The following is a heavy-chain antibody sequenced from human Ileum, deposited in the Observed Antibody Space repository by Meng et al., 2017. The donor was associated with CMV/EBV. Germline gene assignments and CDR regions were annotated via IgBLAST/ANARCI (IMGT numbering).Heavy chain of an antibody. J-gene: IGHJ4*02. CDR2: IYYSGST. Sequence: LRDPGPCCVNPSQTLSLTVTVPGGSISSWDYYWSWIRQPPWKGLEWIGYIYYSGSTYYNPSLKSRVTISVDTSKNQFSLKLSSVTAADTAVYYCARQRGYCSGGSCYHFDYWGQGTLVTVSS. CDR3: ARQRGYCSGGSCYHFDY. V-gene: IGHV4-30-4*08. CDR1: GGSISSWDYY. D-gene: IGHD2-15*01.